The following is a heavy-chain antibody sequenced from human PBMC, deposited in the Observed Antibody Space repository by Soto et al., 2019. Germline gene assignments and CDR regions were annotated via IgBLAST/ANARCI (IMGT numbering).Heavy chain of an antibody. CDR2: IYYSGST. D-gene: IGHD2-2*02. Sequence: PSETLSLTCTVSGGSISSGGYYWSWVRQHPGKGLEWIGYIYYSGSTYYNPSLKSRVTISVDTSKNQFSLKLSSVTAADTAVYYCARGPRSINWFDPWGQGTLVTVSS. J-gene: IGHJ5*02. CDR3: ARGPRSINWFDP. CDR1: GGSISSGGYY. V-gene: IGHV4-31*03.